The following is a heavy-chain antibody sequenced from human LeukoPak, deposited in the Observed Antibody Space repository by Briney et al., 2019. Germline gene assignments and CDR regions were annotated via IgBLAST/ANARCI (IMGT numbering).Heavy chain of an antibody. D-gene: IGHD3-10*01. CDR1: GFTFSSYW. V-gene: IGHV3-7*03. CDR3: ARDRGNYFDY. J-gene: IGHJ4*02. Sequence: GGSLRLSCAASGFTFSSYWMNWARQAPGKGLEWVASINHNGNVNYYVDSVKGRFTISRDNAKNSLYLQMSNLRAEDTAVYYCARDRGNYFDYWGQGTLVTVSS. CDR2: INHNGNVN.